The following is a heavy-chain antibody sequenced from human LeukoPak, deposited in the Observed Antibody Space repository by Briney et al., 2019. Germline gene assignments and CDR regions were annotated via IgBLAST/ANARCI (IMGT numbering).Heavy chain of an antibody. V-gene: IGHV1-18*01. CDR3: AREGLRATVLWFDP. J-gene: IGHJ5*02. CDR2: ISAYNGNT. Sequence: ASVKVSCKASGYTFTSYGISWVRQAPGQGLEWMGWISAYNGNTNYAQKLQGRVTMTTDTSTSTAYMELRSLGSDDTAVYYCAREGLRATVLWFDPWGQGTLVTVSS. CDR1: GYTFTSYG. D-gene: IGHD1-26*01.